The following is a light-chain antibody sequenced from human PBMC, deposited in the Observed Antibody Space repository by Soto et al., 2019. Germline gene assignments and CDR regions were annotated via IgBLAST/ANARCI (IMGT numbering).Light chain of an antibody. CDR1: QTISSW. V-gene: IGKV1-5*01. CDR3: QQYDNWPQT. J-gene: IGKJ1*01. Sequence: DIQMTQSPSTLSGSVGDRVTMTCRASQTISSWLAWYQQKPGKAPKLLIYHASTLESGVPSRFSGRGSGTEFTLTISSLQSVDFAVYYCQQYDNWPQTFGQGTKVDI. CDR2: HAS.